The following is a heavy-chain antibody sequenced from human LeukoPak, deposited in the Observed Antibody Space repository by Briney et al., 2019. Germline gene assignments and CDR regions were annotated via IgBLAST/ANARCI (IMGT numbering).Heavy chain of an antibody. D-gene: IGHD6-6*01. J-gene: IGHJ4*02. Sequence: GASVKVSCKASGYTFTSYDINWVRQATGQGLEWMGWMNPNSGNTGYAQKFQGRVIMTRNTSISTAYMELSSLRSEDTAVYYCARVSIAARLFDYWGQGTLVTVSS. V-gene: IGHV1-8*01. CDR2: MNPNSGNT. CDR3: ARVSIAARLFDY. CDR1: GYTFTSYD.